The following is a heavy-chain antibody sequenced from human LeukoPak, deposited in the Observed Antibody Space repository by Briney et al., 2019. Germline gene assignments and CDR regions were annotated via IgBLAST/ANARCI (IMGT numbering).Heavy chain of an antibody. CDR2: ISSDGNT. D-gene: IGHD6-19*01. CDR1: GFTVSSSS. V-gene: IGHV3-66*01. J-gene: IGHJ6*02. Sequence: GGSLRLSCAASGFTVSSSSMNWVRLGPGKGLEWVSVISSDGNTYNADSVKGRFTISRDNSRNTLSLQMHGLRADDTAVYYCARGQEQFSSPWQWGPRRKNFYYYGMDVWGQGTTVTVSS. CDR3: ARGQEQFSSPWQWGPRRKNFYYYGMDV.